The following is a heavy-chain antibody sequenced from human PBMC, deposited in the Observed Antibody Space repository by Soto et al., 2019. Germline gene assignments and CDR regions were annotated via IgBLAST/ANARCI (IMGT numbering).Heavy chain of an antibody. CDR3: ARDMVGGSGSYSDNYYYYYGMDV. CDR1: GFTVSSNY. D-gene: IGHD3-10*01. CDR2: IYSGGST. Sequence: GGSLRLSCAASGFTVSSNYMSWVRQAPGKGLEWVSVIYSGGSTYYADSVKGRFTISRDNSKNTLYLQMNSLRAEDTAVYYCARDMVGGSGSYSDNYYYYYGMDVWGQGTTVTVSS. V-gene: IGHV3-53*01. J-gene: IGHJ6*02.